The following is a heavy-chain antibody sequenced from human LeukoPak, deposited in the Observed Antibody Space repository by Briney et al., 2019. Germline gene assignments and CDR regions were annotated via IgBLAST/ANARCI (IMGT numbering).Heavy chain of an antibody. D-gene: IGHD5-24*01. J-gene: IGHJ4*02. Sequence: PSETLSLTCTVSGGSISSGDYYWSWIRQPPGKGLEWIGYIYYSGSTNYNPSLKSRVTISVDTSENQISLKLRSVTAADTAVYYCARTMATIRYFDYWGQGTLVTVSS. V-gene: IGHV4-61*08. CDR1: GGSISSGDYY. CDR2: IYYSGST. CDR3: ARTMATIRYFDY.